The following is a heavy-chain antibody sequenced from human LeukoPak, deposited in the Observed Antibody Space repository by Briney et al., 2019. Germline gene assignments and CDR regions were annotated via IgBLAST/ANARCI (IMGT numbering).Heavy chain of an antibody. J-gene: IGHJ4*02. CDR3: ARAISYYYDSSALGD. D-gene: IGHD3-22*01. Sequence: ASVKVSCKASGYTSTGYYMHWVRQAPGQGLEWMGWINPNSGGTNYAQKFQGRVTMTRDTSISTAYMELSRLRSDDTAVYYCARAISYYYDSSALGDWGQGTLVTVSS. CDR2: INPNSGGT. V-gene: IGHV1-2*02. CDR1: GYTSTGYY.